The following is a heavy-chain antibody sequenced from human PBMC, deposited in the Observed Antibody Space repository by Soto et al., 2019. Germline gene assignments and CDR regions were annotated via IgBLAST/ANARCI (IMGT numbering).Heavy chain of an antibody. CDR3: TTGLSNGYYNFDY. J-gene: IGHJ4*02. V-gene: IGHV3-15*01. CDR2: IKGEADGGTT. Sequence: GGSLRLSCAASGFTFSNAWMSWVRQAPGKGLEWVGRIKGEADGGTTDYAAPVKGRITISRDHSKDTLYLQMNSLRTEDTAVYYCTTGLSNGYYNFDYWGQGTPVTVSS. CDR1: GFTFSNAW. D-gene: IGHD3-22*01.